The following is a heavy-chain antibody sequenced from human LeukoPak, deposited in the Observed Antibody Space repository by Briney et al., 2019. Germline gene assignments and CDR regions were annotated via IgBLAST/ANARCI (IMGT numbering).Heavy chain of an antibody. J-gene: IGHJ6*04. Sequence: SETLSLTCAVSGYSISSGYYWGWIRQPPGKGLEWIGSIYHSGSTYHNPSLKSRVTISVDTSKNQFSLKLSSVTAADTAVYYCARIVVVPAAQVRYYYYGMDVWGKGTTVTVSS. CDR3: ARIVVVPAAQVRYYYYGMDV. D-gene: IGHD2-2*01. CDR1: GYSISSGYY. CDR2: IYHSGST. V-gene: IGHV4-38-2*01.